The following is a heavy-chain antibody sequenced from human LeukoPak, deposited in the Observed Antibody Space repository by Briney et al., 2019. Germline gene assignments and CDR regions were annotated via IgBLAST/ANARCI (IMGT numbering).Heavy chain of an antibody. Sequence: GGSLTLSCTASGFTFGDYAMSWVRQAPGKGLEWVGFIRSKAYGGTTEYAASVKGRFTISRDDSKSIAYLQMNSLKTEDTVVYYCTRDGAAAGTFYYYYYMDVWGKGTTVTVSS. CDR2: IRSKAYGGTT. J-gene: IGHJ6*03. CDR3: TRDGAAAGTFYYYYYMDV. CDR1: GFTFGDYA. V-gene: IGHV3-49*04. D-gene: IGHD6-13*01.